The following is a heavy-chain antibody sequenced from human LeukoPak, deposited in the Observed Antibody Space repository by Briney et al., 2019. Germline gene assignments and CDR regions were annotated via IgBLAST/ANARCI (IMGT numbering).Heavy chain of an antibody. CDR3: ARQGYSYGHLNDY. V-gene: IGHV4-39*01. Sequence: PSETLSLTCTVSGGSISSSSYYWGWIRQPPGRGLEWIGSIYYSGSTYYNPSLKSRVTISVDTSKNQFSLKLSSVTAADTAVYYCARQGYSYGHLNDYWGQGTLVTVSS. CDR2: IYYSGST. CDR1: GGSISSSSYY. D-gene: IGHD5-18*01. J-gene: IGHJ4*02.